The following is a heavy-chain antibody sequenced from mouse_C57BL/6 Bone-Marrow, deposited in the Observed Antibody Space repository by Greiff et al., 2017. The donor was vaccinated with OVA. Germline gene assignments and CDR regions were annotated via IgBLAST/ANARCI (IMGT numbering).Heavy chain of an antibody. Sequence: EVQRVESGGGLVQPKGSLKLSCAASGFSFNTYAMNWVRQAPGKGLEWVARIRSKSNNYATYYADSVKDRFTISRDDSESMLYLQMNNLKTEDTAMYYCVSGSSYDYDEAWFAYWGQGTLVTVSA. V-gene: IGHV10-1*01. CDR1: GFSFNTYA. CDR2: IRSKSNNYAT. J-gene: IGHJ3*01. CDR3: VSGSSYDYDEAWFAY. D-gene: IGHD2-4*01.